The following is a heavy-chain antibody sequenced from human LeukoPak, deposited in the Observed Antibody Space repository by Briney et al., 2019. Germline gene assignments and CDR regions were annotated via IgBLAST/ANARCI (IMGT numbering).Heavy chain of an antibody. J-gene: IGHJ4*02. CDR3: ARASGVSSYLLPI. Sequence: SETLSLTCTVSGGSVSSGRYYWSWIRQPPGKELEWIGYIYYSGSTSYNPSYSSGSTNYNTSLKSRVTISIDTSKNQFSLRLNSVTAADTAVYYCARASGVSSYLLPIWGQGTLVTVSS. CDR1: GGSVSSGRYY. CDR2: IYYSGSTSYNPSYSSGST. D-gene: IGHD2-8*01. V-gene: IGHV4-61*01.